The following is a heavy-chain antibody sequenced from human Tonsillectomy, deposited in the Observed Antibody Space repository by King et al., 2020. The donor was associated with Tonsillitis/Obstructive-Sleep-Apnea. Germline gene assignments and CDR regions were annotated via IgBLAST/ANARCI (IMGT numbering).Heavy chain of an antibody. V-gene: IGHV2-26*01. Sequence: QVTLKESGPVLVKPTETLTLTCTVSGFSLSSRRMGVSWIRQPPGKALEWLAHIFSNTEKSYTTSLKSSLTISKDTSKSQVVLTMTNMDPVDTATYYCARMKRTYYYYMDVWGNGTTVTVS. D-gene: IGHD1-7*01. CDR3: ARMKRTYYYYMDV. J-gene: IGHJ6*03. CDR1: GFSLSSRRMG. CDR2: IFSNTEK.